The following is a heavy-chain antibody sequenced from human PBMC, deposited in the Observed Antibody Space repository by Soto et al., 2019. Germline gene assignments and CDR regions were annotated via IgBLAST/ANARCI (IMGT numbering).Heavy chain of an antibody. CDR3: ARDVGKNY. V-gene: IGHV4-4*07. J-gene: IGHJ4*02. CDR1: GASVSSYY. D-gene: IGHD3-10*01. Sequence: PSETLSLTCTVSGASVSSYYWSWFRQPVGKGLEWIGRIHSSGNLNYNPSLESRVTMSLETSKNQFSLRLTSVTAADTALYLCARDVGKNYWGQGIQVNVSS. CDR2: IHSSGNL.